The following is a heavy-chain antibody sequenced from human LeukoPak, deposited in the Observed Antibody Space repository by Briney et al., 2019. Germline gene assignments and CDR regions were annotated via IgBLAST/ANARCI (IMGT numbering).Heavy chain of an antibody. J-gene: IGHJ4*02. CDR1: GFTFSNYG. CDR3: AKDNVAAAGRYFDY. D-gene: IGHD6-13*01. V-gene: IGHV3-30*18. Sequence: GGSLRLSCAASGFTFSNYGMHWVRQAPGKGLEWVALISYDGSNKYFADSVKGRFTISRDNSKNTLYLQMHSLRAEDTAVYYCAKDNVAAAGRYFDYWGQGTLVPVSS. CDR2: ISYDGSNK.